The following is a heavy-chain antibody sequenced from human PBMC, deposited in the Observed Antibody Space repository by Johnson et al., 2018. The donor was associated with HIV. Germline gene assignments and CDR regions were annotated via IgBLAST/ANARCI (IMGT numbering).Heavy chain of an antibody. CDR3: AKDRGLERRERAFDI. D-gene: IGHD1-1*01. Sequence: LVESGGGLVQPGRSLRLSCAASGFTFDDYAMHWVRQVPGKGLEWVSGISWNSGSIGYADSVKGRFTISRDNSKNSLYLQMNSLRAEDTALYYCAKDRGLERRERAFDIWGQGTMVTVSS. V-gene: IGHV3-9*01. J-gene: IGHJ3*02. CDR1: GFTFDDYA. CDR2: ISWNSGSI.